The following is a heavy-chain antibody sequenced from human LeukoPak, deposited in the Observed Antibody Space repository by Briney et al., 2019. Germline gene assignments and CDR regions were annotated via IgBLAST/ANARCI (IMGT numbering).Heavy chain of an antibody. V-gene: IGHV1-2*02. CDR3: ARDPLGDSSGYFDY. J-gene: IGHJ4*02. Sequence: ASVKLSFKASGYTFTGNNMYWVRQAPGPGLEWLGWINPNSDGTNYAQKFSGRVTMTRDTSISTAYMELSRLRSDDTAVYYCARDPLGDSSGYFDYWGQGTLVTVSS. D-gene: IGHD3-22*01. CDR2: INPNSDGT. CDR1: GYTFTGNN.